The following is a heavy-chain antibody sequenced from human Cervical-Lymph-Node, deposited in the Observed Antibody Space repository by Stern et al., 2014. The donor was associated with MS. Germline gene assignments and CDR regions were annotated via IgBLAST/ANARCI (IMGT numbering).Heavy chain of an antibody. J-gene: IGHJ2*01. D-gene: IGHD2/OR15-2a*01. Sequence: QVQLQESGPGLVKPSGTLSLTCAVSGGSVSSTNWWSWVRQSPGKGLEGIGKIYHSGSFNSRPSLRSRVYISLDNSKNHLSLLLTSVTAADTAVYYCARERQQYCNSEGCSYWYFDLWGRGTLVTVSS. CDR2: IYHSGSF. V-gene: IGHV4-4*02. CDR1: GGSVSSTNW. CDR3: ARERQQYCNSEGCSYWYFDL.